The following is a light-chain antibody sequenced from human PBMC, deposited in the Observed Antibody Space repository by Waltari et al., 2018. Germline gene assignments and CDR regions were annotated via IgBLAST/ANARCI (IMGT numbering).Light chain of an antibody. V-gene: IGKV1-5*03. Sequence: DIQMTQSPSTLSASVGDRVTITCRASQSISSWLAWYQQKPGKAPKLLIYKASTLGRGIPSRFSGSGSGTEFTLTISSLQPDDFATYYCQQYNTNSPWTFGQGT. CDR2: KAS. CDR1: QSISSW. J-gene: IGKJ1*01. CDR3: QQYNTNSPWT.